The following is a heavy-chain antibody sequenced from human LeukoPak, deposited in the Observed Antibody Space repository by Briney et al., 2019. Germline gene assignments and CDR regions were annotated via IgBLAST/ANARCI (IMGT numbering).Heavy chain of an antibody. CDR1: GGTFTIYA. CDR2: IIPLFGTA. Sequence: SVKVSCKASGGTFTIYAITWVRQAPGQGLEWMGGIIPLFGTAKYAQKAQGRVSITADKSTSTAYMELSSLRSEDTAVYYCARAGHNADDAMLHLRDWGQGTLVTVSS. V-gene: IGHV1-69*06. J-gene: IGHJ4*02. D-gene: IGHD2-15*01. CDR3: ARAGHNADDAMLHLRD.